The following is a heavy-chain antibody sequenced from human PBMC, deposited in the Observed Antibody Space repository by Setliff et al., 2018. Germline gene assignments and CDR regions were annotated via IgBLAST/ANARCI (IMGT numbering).Heavy chain of an antibody. CDR3: TRDVYDFRTGEADP. CDR2: IYSGDRNT. V-gene: IGHV3-11*04. J-gene: IGHJ5*02. D-gene: IGHD3-3*01. Sequence: LSLTCTVSGGSISSSSHYWGWIRQPPGKGLEWVSTIYSGDRNTFYTDSVKGRFTISRDNAKNSLYLQMNSLRAEDTAVYYCTRDVYDFRTGEADPWGQGARVTVSS. CDR1: GGSISSSSHY.